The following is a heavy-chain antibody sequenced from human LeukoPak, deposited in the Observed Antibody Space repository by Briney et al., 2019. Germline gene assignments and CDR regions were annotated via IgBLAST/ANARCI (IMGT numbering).Heavy chain of an antibody. CDR2: IYYSGRT. D-gene: IGHD3-3*01. Sequence: SETLSLTCTVSGGSISSSSNYWGWIRQPPAKGLEWIGSIYYSGRTYYNPSFKSRGTLSVDTPKNQFSLKLSSVTAADTAVYYCARHGVSVYGVITKRYFDLWGRGTLVTVSS. CDR1: GGSISSSSNY. J-gene: IGHJ2*01. CDR3: ARHGVSVYGVITKRYFDL. V-gene: IGHV4-39*01.